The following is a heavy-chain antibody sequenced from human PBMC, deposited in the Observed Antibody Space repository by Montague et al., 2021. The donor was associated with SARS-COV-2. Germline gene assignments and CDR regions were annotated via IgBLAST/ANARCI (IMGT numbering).Heavy chain of an antibody. CDR1: GGSFNKNS. J-gene: IGHJ4*02. V-gene: IGHV4-34*01. CDR2: IDYRGRS. D-gene: IGHD3-16*01. CDR3: VREVFEDFNMISSLYKDFYYDV. Sequence: SETLSLTCAVSGGSFNKNSWGWIRQSPGPGLGLEWIGDIDYRGRSNYNPSLKSRATLSIETTKNQFSLRLTSVTALDTSVYFCVREVFEDFNMISSLYKDFYYDVWGRGTVVTVSS.